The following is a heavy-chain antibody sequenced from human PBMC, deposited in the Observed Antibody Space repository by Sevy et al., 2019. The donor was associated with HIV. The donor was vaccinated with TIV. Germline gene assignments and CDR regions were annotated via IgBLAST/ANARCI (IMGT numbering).Heavy chain of an antibody. Sequence: GGSLRLSCAASRVIFSDHWMTWVRQAPGKGLEWVANINQDGSDRHYVESVKGGLTISRDNARQSVYIQMKSLRVEDTDGYYCARVDCGSITCQGRDPFDIWGQGTTVTVSS. D-gene: IGHD2-2*01. J-gene: IGHJ3*02. V-gene: IGHV3-7*03. CDR2: INQDGSDR. CDR1: RVIFSDHW. CDR3: ARVDCGSITCQGRDPFDI.